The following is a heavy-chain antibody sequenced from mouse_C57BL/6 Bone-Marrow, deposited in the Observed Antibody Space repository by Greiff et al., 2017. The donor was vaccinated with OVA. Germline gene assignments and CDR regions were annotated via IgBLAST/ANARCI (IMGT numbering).Heavy chain of an antibody. J-gene: IGHJ2*01. CDR3: ARSGVLRFYY. D-gene: IGHD1-1*01. Sequence: QVQLQQSGAELVRPGTSVKVSCKASGYAFTNYLIEWVKQRPGQGLEWIGVINPGSGGTNYKEKFKGKATLTADKSSSTAYMQLSSLTSEDSAVYFCARSGVLRFYYWGQGTTLTVSS. CDR1: GYAFTNYL. CDR2: INPGSGGT. V-gene: IGHV1-54*01.